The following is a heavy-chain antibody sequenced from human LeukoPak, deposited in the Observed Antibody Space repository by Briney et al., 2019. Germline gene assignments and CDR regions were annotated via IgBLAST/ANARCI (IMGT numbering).Heavy chain of an antibody. J-gene: IGHJ6*03. CDR3: ARVDRYYFYLDV. Sequence: ASVKVSCKASGGTSSTYTITWVRQAPGQGLEWMGGIIPIFRTPNYAQKFQGRVTITTDESTGTAYMELSSLKSEDTAIYYCARVDRYYFYLDVWGKGTTVTVSS. CDR1: GGTSSTYT. CDR2: IIPIFRTP. V-gene: IGHV1-69*05.